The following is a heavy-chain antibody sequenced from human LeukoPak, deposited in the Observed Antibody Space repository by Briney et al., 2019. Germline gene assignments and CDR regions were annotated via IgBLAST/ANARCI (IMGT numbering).Heavy chain of an antibody. V-gene: IGHV4-59*11. J-gene: IGHJ3*02. CDR1: GGSISSRY. CDR3: ARCHVAQSDAFKI. Sequence: SETLSLTCSVSGGSISSRYWSWIRQPPGKGLEWIGYMQYRGSINYNPSLKSRVTISLDTSKNYFNLRLSSVTAADTAVYFCARCHVAQSDAFKIWGQGTMVTVSP. D-gene: IGHD2-21*01. CDR2: MQYRGSI.